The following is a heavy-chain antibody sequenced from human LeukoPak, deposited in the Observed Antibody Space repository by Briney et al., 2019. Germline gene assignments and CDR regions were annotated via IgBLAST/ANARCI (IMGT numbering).Heavy chain of an antibody. J-gene: IGHJ4*02. D-gene: IGHD6-19*01. Sequence: PGRSLRLSCAASGFKFDDYAIHWVPQAPGKGLEWLSIISWNGGFMDYADSVKGRFTISRDNVKNSLYLQMNSLRPEDTALYYCAKVRGTYSSGFYFDSWGQGTLVTVSS. CDR1: GFKFDDYA. V-gene: IGHV3-9*01. CDR2: ISWNGGFM. CDR3: AKVRGTYSSGFYFDS.